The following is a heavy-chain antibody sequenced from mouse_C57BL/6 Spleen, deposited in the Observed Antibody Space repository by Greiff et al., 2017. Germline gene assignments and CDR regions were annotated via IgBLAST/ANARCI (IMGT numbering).Heavy chain of an antibody. CDR1: GYTFTSYW. V-gene: IGHV1-50*01. D-gene: IGHD2-1*01. Sequence: QVQLKQPGAELVKPGASVKLSCKASGYTFTSYWMQWVKQRPGQGLEWIGEIDPSDSYTNSNQKFKGKATLTVDTSSSTAYMQLSSLTSEDSAVYYCARSDLLWYYFDYWGQGTTLTVSS. J-gene: IGHJ2*01. CDR3: ARSDLLWYYFDY. CDR2: IDPSDSYT.